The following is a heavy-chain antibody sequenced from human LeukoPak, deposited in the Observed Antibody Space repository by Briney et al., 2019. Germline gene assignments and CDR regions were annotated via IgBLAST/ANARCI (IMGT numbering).Heavy chain of an antibody. CDR2: INHSGST. V-gene: IGHV4-34*01. Sequence: PSETLSLTCAVYGGSFSGYYWSWIRQPPGKGLEWIGEINHSGSTYFNPSLKSRVTMSIDTSKNQFSLSLTSVTAADTAVYYCGRHLTISQLNCFDPWGQGTQVTVSS. D-gene: IGHD1-1*01. J-gene: IGHJ5*02. CDR3: GRHLTISQLNCFDP. CDR1: GGSFSGYY.